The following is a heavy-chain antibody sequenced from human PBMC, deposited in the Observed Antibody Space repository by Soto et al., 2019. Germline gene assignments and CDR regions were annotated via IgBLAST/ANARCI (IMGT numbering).Heavy chain of an antibody. Sequence: ASVKVSCKASGYSFTYYAIHWVRQAPGQRLEWMGWINAGNGNTKYSQKFQDRVIITRDTSATTAYMELTSLRSEDTAVYYCARVLIDYGGNPQVADYWGQGTLVIVSS. V-gene: IGHV1-3*01. J-gene: IGHJ4*02. CDR2: INAGNGNT. CDR1: GYSFTYYA. D-gene: IGHD3-10*01. CDR3: ARVLIDYGGNPQVADY.